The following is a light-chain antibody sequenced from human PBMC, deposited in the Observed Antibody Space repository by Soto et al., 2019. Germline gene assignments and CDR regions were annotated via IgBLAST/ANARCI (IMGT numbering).Light chain of an antibody. CDR2: STS. V-gene: IGKV1-39*01. J-gene: IGKJ2*01. CDR3: QQSFVTPYT. Sequence: DLQMTQSPSSLSASVGDRVTITCRANQSINSYLNWYQQKPGKAPKLLIYSTSNLQGGVPPGFSGSGYATDFTLTISSLQPEDFATYYCQQSFVTPYTFGQGTKVEI. CDR1: QSINSY.